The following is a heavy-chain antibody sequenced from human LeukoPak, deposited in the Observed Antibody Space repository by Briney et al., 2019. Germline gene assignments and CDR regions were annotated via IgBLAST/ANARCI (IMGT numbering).Heavy chain of an antibody. D-gene: IGHD3-9*01. CDR1: GFTFSSYA. CDR3: ARDRGDILTGYYKD. J-gene: IGHJ4*02. Sequence: PGRSLRLSCAASGFTFSSYAMHWVRQAPGKGLEWVAVISYDGSNKYYADSVKGRFTISRDNSKNTLYLQMNSLRAKDTAVYYCARDRGDILTGYYKDWGQGTLVTVSS. CDR2: ISYDGSNK. V-gene: IGHV3-30-3*01.